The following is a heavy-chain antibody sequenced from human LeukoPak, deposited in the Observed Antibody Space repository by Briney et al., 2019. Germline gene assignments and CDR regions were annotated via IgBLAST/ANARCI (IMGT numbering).Heavy chain of an antibody. CDR1: GGSISSTSYY. V-gene: IGHV4-39*07. J-gene: IGHJ3*02. D-gene: IGHD3-22*01. CDR3: ARDYYYDSSGFDAFDI. CDR2: IHYRGTT. Sequence: SETLSLTCIVSGGSISSTSYYWGWIRQSPGKGLEWIGSIHYRGTTYYNPSLKSRVTISVDTSKNQFSLKLSSVTAADTAVYYCARDYYYDSSGFDAFDIWGQGTMVTVSS.